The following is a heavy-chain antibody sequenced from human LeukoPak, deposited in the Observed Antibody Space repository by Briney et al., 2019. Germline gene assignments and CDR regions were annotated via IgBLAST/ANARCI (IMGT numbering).Heavy chain of an antibody. CDR3: AKDGGNWYDSRGNHLMRSYMDV. J-gene: IGHJ6*03. D-gene: IGHD3-16*01. Sequence: GGSLRLSCVTSGFTFSNYGMHLGRQLPGKGLGLGAAISYDSEGDFHVDSVKGRFTISRDNSKNTLYLQMNSLRVEDTAVYYCAKDGGNWYDSRGNHLMRSYMDVWGKGTTVTVSS. CDR2: ISYDSEGD. V-gene: IGHV3-30*18. CDR1: GFTFSNYG.